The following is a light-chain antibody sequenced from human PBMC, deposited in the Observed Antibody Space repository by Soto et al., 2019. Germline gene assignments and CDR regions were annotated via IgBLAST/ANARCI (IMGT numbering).Light chain of an antibody. CDR2: AAS. CDR3: QQLNAYPLT. CDR1: QAISTY. J-gene: IGKJ4*01. V-gene: IGKV1-9*01. Sequence: DIQLTQSPSLLSASVGDRVTITCRASQAISTYLAWYQQTSGKAPKLLISAASTLQRGVPSSFRGSGSGTQFTLTISSLQPEDFATYYCQQLNAYPLTFGGGTRVEIK.